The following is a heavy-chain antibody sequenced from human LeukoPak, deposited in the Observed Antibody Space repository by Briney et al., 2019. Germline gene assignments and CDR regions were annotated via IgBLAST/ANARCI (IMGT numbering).Heavy chain of an antibody. J-gene: IGHJ4*02. CDR1: GFTFSSYS. D-gene: IGHD5-24*01. Sequence: PGGSLRLSCAASGFTFSSYSMNWVRQAPGKGLEWVSSISSSGSYIYYADSVKGRFTISRDNAKNSLYLQMNSLRAEDTAVYYCARDRGGYNGCLDYWGQGTLVTVSS. V-gene: IGHV3-21*01. CDR3: ARDRGGYNGCLDY. CDR2: ISSSGSYI.